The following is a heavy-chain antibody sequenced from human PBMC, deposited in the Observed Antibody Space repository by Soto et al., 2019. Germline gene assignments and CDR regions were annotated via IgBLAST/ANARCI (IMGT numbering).Heavy chain of an antibody. Sequence: TLSLTCSVSGDSISRIDYYWTWIRQHPAKGLEWIGNIYFRGHTYHSPSRESRLTISVDTSKNQFALKLTSGTAADTAVYYCARDGGSYDSGGYFSRGACDIWGQGTRVTVSS. CDR3: ARDGGSYDSGGYFSRGACDI. J-gene: IGHJ3*02. CDR2: IYFRGHT. D-gene: IGHD3-22*01. V-gene: IGHV4-31*03. CDR1: GDSISRIDYY.